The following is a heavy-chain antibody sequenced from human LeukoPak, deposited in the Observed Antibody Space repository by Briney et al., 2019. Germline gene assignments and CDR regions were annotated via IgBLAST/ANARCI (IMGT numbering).Heavy chain of an antibody. J-gene: IGHJ4*02. D-gene: IGHD4-17*01. V-gene: IGHV3-30*03. CDR1: GFTFSRNG. Sequence: GGSLRLSCAASGFTFSRNGMHWVRQAPGKGLEWVAVISYDGSDTYYVESVMGRFIISRDNPKNTLYLQMNSVRAEDTAVYYCARDDYYGDLTTNIDYWGQGTLVTVSS. CDR2: ISYDGSDT. CDR3: ARDDYYGDLTTNIDY.